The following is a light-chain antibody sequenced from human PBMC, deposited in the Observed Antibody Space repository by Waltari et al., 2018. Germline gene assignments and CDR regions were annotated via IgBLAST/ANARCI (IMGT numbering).Light chain of an antibody. CDR1: SSDVGGYNY. CDR3: CSFTSGSTWV. Sequence: QSALTQPASVSGSPGQSITISCTETSSDVGGYNYVSWYQQHPGKAPKLLIFDVSNRPSGVSTRFSGSKSGNTASLTISGLQAEDESDYYCCSFTSGSTWVFGGGTKLTVL. V-gene: IGLV2-14*01. J-gene: IGLJ3*02. CDR2: DVS.